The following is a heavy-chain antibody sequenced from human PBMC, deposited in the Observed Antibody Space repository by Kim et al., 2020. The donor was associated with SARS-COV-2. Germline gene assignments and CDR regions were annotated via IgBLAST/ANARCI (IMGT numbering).Heavy chain of an antibody. J-gene: IGHJ6*02. Sequence: YSGSVKGGFPLSRNNSKNTRYLQMNSLRAEDTAVYYCARPGDYYYGMDVWGQGTTVTVSS. D-gene: IGHD3-10*01. CDR3: ARPGDYYYGMDV. V-gene: IGHV3-30*01.